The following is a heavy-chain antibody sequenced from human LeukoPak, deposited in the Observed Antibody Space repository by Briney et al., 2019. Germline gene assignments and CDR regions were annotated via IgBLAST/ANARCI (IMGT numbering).Heavy chain of an antibody. J-gene: IGHJ6*02. CDR1: GFTFSSYA. Sequence: SGGSLRLSCAASGFTFSSYAMHWVRQAPGKGLEWVAVISYDGSNKYYADSVKGRFTISRDNSKNTLYLQMNSLRAEDTAVYYCVRDFYFGSGHYFYYRMDVWGQGATVTISS. V-gene: IGHV3-30*04. D-gene: IGHD3-10*01. CDR3: VRDFYFGSGHYFYYRMDV. CDR2: ISYDGSNK.